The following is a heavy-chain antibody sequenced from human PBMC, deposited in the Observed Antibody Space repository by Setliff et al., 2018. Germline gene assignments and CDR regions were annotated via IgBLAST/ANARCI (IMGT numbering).Heavy chain of an antibody. CDR3: ARLALTGYDSSGYYYALEYYYYMDV. Sequence: GGSLRLSCVVSGFSFSNYGMTWVRQAPGKGLEWISYISTSSGTRYYADSVKGRCTISRDNANQSLYLQMNSLRAEDTAVYYCARLALTGYDSSGYYYALEYYYYMDVWGKGTTVTVSS. J-gene: IGHJ6*03. D-gene: IGHD3-22*01. CDR2: ISTSSGTR. V-gene: IGHV3-48*01. CDR1: GFSFSNYG.